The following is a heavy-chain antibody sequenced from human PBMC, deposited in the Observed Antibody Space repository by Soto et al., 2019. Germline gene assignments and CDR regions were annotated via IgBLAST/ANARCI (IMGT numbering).Heavy chain of an antibody. CDR1: GGFISNHY. D-gene: IGHD2-21*01. CDR3: ARGGVVVVSYALDA. CDR2: VYNSGST. J-gene: IGHJ6*02. V-gene: IGHV4-59*11. Sequence: SETLSLTCSVSGGFISNHYWTWIRQSPGKGLEWIGYVYNSGSTKYNPSLKSRVSISIDTSKNQFSLKLSSVTAADTAVYYCARGGVVVVSYALDAWGQGTTVTVSS.